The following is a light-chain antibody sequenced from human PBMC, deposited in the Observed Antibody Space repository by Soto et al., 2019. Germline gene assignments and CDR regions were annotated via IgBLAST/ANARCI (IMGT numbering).Light chain of an antibody. CDR2: AAS. J-gene: IGKJ3*01. V-gene: IGKV1-39*01. Sequence: DIPMTQSPSSLSASVGDRATITCRASQSISIHLNWYQHKPGKAPKLLIYAASSLESGVPSRFSADASGTDFTLTISSLQSEDFATYYCQQSSSILPFAFGPGTRVDFK. CDR3: QQSSSILPFA. CDR1: QSISIH.